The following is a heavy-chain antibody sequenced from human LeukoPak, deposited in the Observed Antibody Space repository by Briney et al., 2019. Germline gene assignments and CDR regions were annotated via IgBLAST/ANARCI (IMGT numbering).Heavy chain of an antibody. D-gene: IGHD3-22*01. CDR1: GFTFSSYG. CDR2: IRYDGSNK. CDR3: CITMIVVVITEDY. V-gene: IGHV3-30*02. J-gene: IGHJ4*02. Sequence: HPGGSLRLSCAASGFTFSSYGMHWVRQAPGKGLEWVAFIRYDGSNKYYADSVKGRFTISRDNSKNTLYLQMNSLRAEDTAVYYCCITMIVVVITEDYWGQGTLVTVSS.